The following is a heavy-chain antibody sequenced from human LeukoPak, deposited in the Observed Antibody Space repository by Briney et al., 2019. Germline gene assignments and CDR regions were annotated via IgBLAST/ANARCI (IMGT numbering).Heavy chain of an antibody. CDR3: ASDPGQVRGPGY. Sequence: SETLSLTCTVSGGSISSGGYYWSWIRQPPGKGLEWIGYIYHSGSTYYNPSLKSRVTISVDRSKNQFSLKLSSVTAADTAVYYCASDPGQVRGPGYWGQGTLVTVSS. CDR2: IYHSGST. CDR1: GGSISSGGYY. J-gene: IGHJ4*02. D-gene: IGHD3-10*01. V-gene: IGHV4-30-2*01.